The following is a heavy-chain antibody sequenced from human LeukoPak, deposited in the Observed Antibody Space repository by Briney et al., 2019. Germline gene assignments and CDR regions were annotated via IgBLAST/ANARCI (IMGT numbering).Heavy chain of an antibody. D-gene: IGHD3-9*01. V-gene: IGHV3-23*01. CDR1: GFTFSSYA. Sequence: GGSLRLSRAASGFTFSSYAMNWVRQAPGKGLEWVSAISGSGGSTYYADSVKGRFTISRDNSKNTLYLQMNSLRAEDTAVYYCAKDITIFFYYYYGMDVWGKGTTVTVSS. CDR3: AKDITIFFYYYYGMDV. CDR2: ISGSGGST. J-gene: IGHJ6*04.